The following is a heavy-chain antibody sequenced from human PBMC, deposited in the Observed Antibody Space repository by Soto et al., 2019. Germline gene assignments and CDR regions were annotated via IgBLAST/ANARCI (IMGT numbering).Heavy chain of an antibody. J-gene: IGHJ5*02. CDR3: ARDDYEDRGGFDP. V-gene: IGHV3-33*01. Sequence: QVQLVESGGGVVQPGRSLRLSCAASGFTFSSYGMHWVRQAPGKGLEWVAVIWYDGSNKYYADSVKGRFTISRDNSKNTRYLQMNSLRAEDTAVYYCARDDYEDRGGFDPWGQGTLVTVSS. CDR2: IWYDGSNK. CDR1: GFTFSSYG. D-gene: IGHD4-17*01.